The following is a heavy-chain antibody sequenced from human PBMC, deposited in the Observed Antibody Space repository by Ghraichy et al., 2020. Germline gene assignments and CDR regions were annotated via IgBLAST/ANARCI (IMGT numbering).Heavy chain of an antibody. J-gene: IGHJ4*02. CDR2: INPNGGST. V-gene: IGHV1-46*01. Sequence: ASVKVSCKASGYSFTRYPIHWVRQAPGHGLEWMGIINPNGGSTNYAQKFQGRVTMTSDTSTTTVYVEQSSLRSEDTAIYYCARNDLLDDDGNFWGQGTMVTVSS. CDR3: ARNDLLDDDGNF. D-gene: IGHD1-1*01. CDR1: GYSFTRYP.